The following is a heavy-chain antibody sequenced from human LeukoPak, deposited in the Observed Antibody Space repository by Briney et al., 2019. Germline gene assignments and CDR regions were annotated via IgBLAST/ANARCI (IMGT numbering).Heavy chain of an antibody. Sequence: ASEKLSCKASGYTFSSYDINWVRKATGQGLGWMGWMNPNSGNTGYAQTFQGRGTMTRNTSISTAYMGLRSLRSDDTAGYYWARGMGSGSYSAAYYFDYWGQGTLVTVSS. CDR2: MNPNSGNT. V-gene: IGHV1-8*01. CDR3: ARGMGSGSYSAAYYFDY. D-gene: IGHD3-22*01. CDR1: GYTFSSYD. J-gene: IGHJ4*02.